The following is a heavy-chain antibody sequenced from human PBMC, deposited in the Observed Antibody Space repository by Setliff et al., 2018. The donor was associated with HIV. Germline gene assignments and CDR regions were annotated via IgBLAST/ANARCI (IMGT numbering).Heavy chain of an antibody. J-gene: IGHJ4*02. D-gene: IGHD6-19*01. Sequence: SETLSLTCTVSGGSISTTSSYWGWIRQSPGKGLEWIANIYYRGNTYYNPSLKRRVTISVDTSKNQFSLKLDSVTAADTAVYYCARANEQMAVPGAVFDYWGQGTLVTVSS. CDR3: ARANEQMAVPGAVFDY. V-gene: IGHV4-39*07. CDR2: IYYRGNT. CDR1: GGSISTTSSY.